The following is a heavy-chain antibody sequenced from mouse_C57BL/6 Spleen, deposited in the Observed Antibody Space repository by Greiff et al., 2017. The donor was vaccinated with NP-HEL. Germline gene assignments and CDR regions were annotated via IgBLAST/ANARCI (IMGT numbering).Heavy chain of an antibody. D-gene: IGHD2-4*01. Sequence: QVQLKQSGAELARPGASVKMSCKASGYTFTSYTMHWVKQRPGQGLEWIGYINPSSGYTKYNQKFKDKATLTADKSSSTAYMQLSSLTSEDSAVYYCANYDYDGRYFDVWGTGTTVTVSS. V-gene: IGHV1-4*01. CDR3: ANYDYDGRYFDV. J-gene: IGHJ1*03. CDR1: GYTFTSYT. CDR2: INPSSGYT.